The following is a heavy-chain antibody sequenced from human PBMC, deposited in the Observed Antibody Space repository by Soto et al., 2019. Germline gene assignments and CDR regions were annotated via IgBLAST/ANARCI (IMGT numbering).Heavy chain of an antibody. V-gene: IGHV4-39*01. CDR2: IYYSGST. D-gene: IGHD3-9*01. Sequence: SETLSLTCTVSGGSISSSSYYWGWIRQPPGKGLEWIGSIYYSGSTYYNPSLKSRVTISVDTSKNQFSLKLSSVTAADTAVYYCARPAERESIYDILTGYHHYYFDYWGQGTLVTVSS. CDR1: GGSISSSSYY. J-gene: IGHJ4*02. CDR3: ARPAERESIYDILTGYHHYYFDY.